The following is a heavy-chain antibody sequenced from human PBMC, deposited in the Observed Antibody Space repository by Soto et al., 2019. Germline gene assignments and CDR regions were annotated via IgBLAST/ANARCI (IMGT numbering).Heavy chain of an antibody. Sequence: QVQLQESGPGLVKPSETLSLTCTVSGVSMTDYYGSCIRQHPGKGLEHIGYLHYSGSSNYNTSLKRRVTISMDRYKNQFSLKLSSMAAADTAIYYCARSGHIFAGVIWGQGILVTVSS. CDR2: LHYSGSS. D-gene: IGHD3-16*01. CDR1: GVSMTDYY. V-gene: IGHV4-59*01. CDR3: ARSGHIFAGVI. J-gene: IGHJ4*02.